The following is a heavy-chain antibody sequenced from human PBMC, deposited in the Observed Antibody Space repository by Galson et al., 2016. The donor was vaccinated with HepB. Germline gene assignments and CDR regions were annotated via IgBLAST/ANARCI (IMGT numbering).Heavy chain of an antibody. CDR1: GFTFSNYP. D-gene: IGHD3-9*01. V-gene: IGHV3-30-3*02. CDR3: AKNDILAGYSAFDY. Sequence: SLRLSCAASGFTFSNYPLHWVRQAPGKGLEWVAVISYDGITKNYADSVKGRFTISRDNSKNTLYLQMNSLRTEDTAVYYCAKNDILAGYSAFDYGGQGTLVTVSS. CDR2: ISYDGITK. J-gene: IGHJ4*02.